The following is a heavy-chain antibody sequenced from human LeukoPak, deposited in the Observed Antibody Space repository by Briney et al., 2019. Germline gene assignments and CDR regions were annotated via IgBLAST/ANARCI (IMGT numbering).Heavy chain of an antibody. V-gene: IGHV3-7*01. CDR1: GFIFSNYW. D-gene: IGHD3-22*01. CDR2: IKQDGSET. J-gene: IGHJ4*02. CDR3: ARLYQHDSSTYRPVGY. Sequence: GGSLRLSCATSGFIFSNYWMSWVRQAPGKGLEWVANIKQDGSETYYVDSVKGRFTISRDDAKNSLYLQMNSLRAEDTAVYYCARLYQHDSSTYRPVGYWGQGTLVSVSS.